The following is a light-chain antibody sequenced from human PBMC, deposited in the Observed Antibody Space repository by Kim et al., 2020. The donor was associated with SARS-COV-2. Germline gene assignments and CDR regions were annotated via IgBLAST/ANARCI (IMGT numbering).Light chain of an antibody. J-gene: IGKJ1*01. Sequence: DIQMTQSPSTLSASVGDRVTLTCRASPSVSTWLAWYQQKPGKAPNLLIYEASSLESGVPSRFSGRGSGTEFTLTISSLQPDDFATYYCQHYYSYPWTFGQGTKVDIK. CDR1: PSVSTW. CDR3: QHYYSYPWT. CDR2: EAS. V-gene: IGKV1-5*03.